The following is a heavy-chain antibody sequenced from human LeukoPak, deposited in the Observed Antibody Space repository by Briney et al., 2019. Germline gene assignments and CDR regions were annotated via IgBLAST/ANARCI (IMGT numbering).Heavy chain of an antibody. Sequence: GGSLRLSCAASGFTFRNYGMHWVRQAPGKGLEWVAVIWYDGSNKYYADSVKGRFTISRDNSKNTLYLQMNSLRAEDTAVYYCARDLGFVYYYDSSGYLDYWGQGTLVTVSS. CDR2: IWYDGSNK. V-gene: IGHV3-33*01. D-gene: IGHD3-22*01. J-gene: IGHJ4*02. CDR3: ARDLGFVYYYDSSGYLDY. CDR1: GFTFRNYG.